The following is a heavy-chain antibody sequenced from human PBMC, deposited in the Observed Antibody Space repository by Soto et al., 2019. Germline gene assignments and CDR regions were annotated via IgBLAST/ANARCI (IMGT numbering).Heavy chain of an antibody. D-gene: IGHD3-9*01. CDR3: ARAPYYDILTGYPDY. CDR2: INSDGSST. J-gene: IGHJ4*02. CDR1: GFTFSSYW. V-gene: IGHV3-74*01. Sequence: GGSLRLSCAASGFTFSSYWMHWVRQAPGKGLVWVSRINSDGSSTSYADSVKGRFTISRDNAKNTLYLQMNSLRAEDTAVYYCARAPYYDILTGYPDYWGQGTLVTVSS.